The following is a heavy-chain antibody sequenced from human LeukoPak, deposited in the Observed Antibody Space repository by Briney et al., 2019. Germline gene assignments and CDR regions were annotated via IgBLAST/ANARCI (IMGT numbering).Heavy chain of an antibody. D-gene: IGHD6-19*01. V-gene: IGHV4-4*08. CDR1: GGSISSYY. J-gene: IGHJ4*02. Sequence: SETLSLTCTVSGGSISSYYWSWIRQPPGKGLEWIGYVYSSGSTNYNPSVKSRVTISVDTSKNQFSLKLNSVTAANTTVYYCARDRGSSGWYYFDYWGQGTLVTVSS. CDR2: VYSSGST. CDR3: ARDRGSSGWYYFDY.